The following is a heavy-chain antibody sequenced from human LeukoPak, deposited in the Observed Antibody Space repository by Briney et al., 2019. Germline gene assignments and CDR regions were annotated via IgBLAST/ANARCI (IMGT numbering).Heavy chain of an antibody. D-gene: IGHD3-3*01. CDR3: ARDYTFWSGPFDY. V-gene: IGHV3-7*01. CDR1: GFTFSSYW. Sequence: QAGGSLRLSCAASGFTFSSYWMSWVRQAPGKGLEWVANIKQDGSEKYYVDSVKGRFTISRDNAKNSLYLQMNSLRAEDTAVYYCARDYTFWSGPFDYWGQGTLVTVSS. J-gene: IGHJ4*02. CDR2: IKQDGSEK.